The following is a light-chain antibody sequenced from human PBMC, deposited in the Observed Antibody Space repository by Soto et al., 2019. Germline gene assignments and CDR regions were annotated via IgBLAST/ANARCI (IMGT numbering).Light chain of an antibody. CDR3: QSYDSSLSGYV. J-gene: IGLJ1*01. CDR1: SSDIGAGYD. CDR2: GNS. Sequence: QSVLTQPPSVSGAPGQRVTISCSESSSDIGAGYDVHWYPQLPGTAPKLLIYGNSNRPSGFPDRFSGSKSGTSASLAITGLQAEDEADYYCQSYDSSLSGYVFGTGTKLTVL. V-gene: IGLV1-40*01.